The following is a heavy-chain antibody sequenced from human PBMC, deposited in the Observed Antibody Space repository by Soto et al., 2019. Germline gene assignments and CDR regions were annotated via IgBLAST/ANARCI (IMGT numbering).Heavy chain of an antibody. CDR1: GFTFSNAW. V-gene: IGHV3-15*07. J-gene: IGHJ4*02. CDR2: IKSKTDGGTT. D-gene: IGHD2-8*01. CDR3: TTGGSQYCTNGVCSL. Sequence: GGYLRLSCAASGFTFSNAWMNWVRQAPGKGLEWVGRIKSKTDGGTTDYAAPVKGRFTISRDDSKNTLYLQMNSLKTEDTAVYYCTTGGSQYCTNGVCSLWGQGTLVTVSS.